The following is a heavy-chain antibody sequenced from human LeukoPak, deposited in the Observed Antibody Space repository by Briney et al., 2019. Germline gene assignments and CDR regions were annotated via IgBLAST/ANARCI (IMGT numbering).Heavy chain of an antibody. V-gene: IGHV3-74*01. CDR2: INSDESRT. CDR3: ARGYCSSTSCYFDY. J-gene: IGHJ4*02. Sequence: GGSLRLSCAASGFTFNSYWMHWVRQAPGKGLVWVSRINSDESRTAYADSVKGRFTISRDNAKNSLYLQMNSLRAEDTALYYCARGYCSSTSCYFDYWGQGTLVTVSS. D-gene: IGHD2-2*01. CDR1: GFTFNSYW.